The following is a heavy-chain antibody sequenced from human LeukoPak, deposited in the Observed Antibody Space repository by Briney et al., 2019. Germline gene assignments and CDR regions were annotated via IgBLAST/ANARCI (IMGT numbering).Heavy chain of an antibody. CDR3: ARGRPYNWNDGGGFDY. CDR2: INAGNGNT. D-gene: IGHD1-20*01. Sequence: ASVKVSCKASGYTFTIYAMHWVRHAPGQRLELMGWINAGNGNTKYSQKFQGRVTITRDTSASTAYMELSSLRSEDTAVYYCARGRPYNWNDGGGFDYWGQGTLVTVSS. J-gene: IGHJ4*02. CDR1: GYTFTIYA. V-gene: IGHV1-3*01.